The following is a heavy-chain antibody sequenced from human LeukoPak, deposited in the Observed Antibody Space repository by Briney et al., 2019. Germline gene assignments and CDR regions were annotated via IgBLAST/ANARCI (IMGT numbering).Heavy chain of an antibody. CDR3: AKTGYGSSWYDY. J-gene: IGHJ4*02. D-gene: IGHD6-13*01. CDR2: IRYDGSNK. CDR1: GFTFSSYC. V-gene: IGHV3-30*02. Sequence: PGGSLRLSCAASGFTFSSYCMHWVRQAPGQGLEWVTFIRYDGSNKYYADSVKGRFTISSDNSKNTLNLQMTTLRAEDTAVYYCAKTGYGSSWYDYWGQGTLVTVSS.